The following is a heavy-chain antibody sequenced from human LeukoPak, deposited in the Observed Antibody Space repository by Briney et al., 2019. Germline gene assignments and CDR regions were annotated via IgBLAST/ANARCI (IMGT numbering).Heavy chain of an antibody. V-gene: IGHV4-34*01. J-gene: IGHJ4*02. D-gene: IGHD5-24*01. Sequence: SETLSLTCGVYGGSFSGYYRSWIRQPPGKGLEWIGEINPRGSTNYNPSLKSRVTLSADTSKNQFSLTLNSVTAADTAVYYCARRRLGYYFDYWGQGTLVTVSS. CDR1: GGSFSGYY. CDR3: ARRRLGYYFDY. CDR2: INPRGST.